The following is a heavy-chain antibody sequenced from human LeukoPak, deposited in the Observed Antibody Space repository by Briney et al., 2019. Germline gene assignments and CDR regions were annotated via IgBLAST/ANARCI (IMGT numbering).Heavy chain of an antibody. J-gene: IGHJ4*02. CDR2: ISSSSSTI. V-gene: IGHV3-48*04. CDR1: GFTFSSYS. Sequence: QSGGSLRLSCAASGFTFSSYSMNWVRQAPGKGLEWVSYISSSSSTIYYADSVKGRFTISRDNAKNSLYLQMNSLRAEDTAVYYCASFGYCSGGSCRPYYFDYWGQGTLVTVSS. D-gene: IGHD2-15*01. CDR3: ASFGYCSGGSCRPYYFDY.